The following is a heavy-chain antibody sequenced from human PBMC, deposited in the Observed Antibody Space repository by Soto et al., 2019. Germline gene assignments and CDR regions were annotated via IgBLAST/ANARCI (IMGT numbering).Heavy chain of an antibody. D-gene: IGHD3-10*01. Sequence: GGSLRLSCTASGFTFDHFAVTWVRQAPGRGLEWVGFITSKRYGGTTEYAASVKGRFAISRNDSRSIAYLKMNSLKPEDTAVYYFTRAPPNNYGSGIYLFDYWGQGALVPVSS. CDR1: GFTFDHFA. J-gene: IGHJ4*02. CDR2: ITSKRYGGTT. CDR3: TRAPPNNYGSGIYLFDY. V-gene: IGHV3-49*04.